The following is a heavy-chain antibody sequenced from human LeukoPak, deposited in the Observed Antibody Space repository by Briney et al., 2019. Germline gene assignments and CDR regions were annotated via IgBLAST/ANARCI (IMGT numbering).Heavy chain of an antibody. CDR3: AKTMIAEYYFDY. J-gene: IGHJ4*02. Sequence: GASVKVSCKASGGTFSSYAISWVRQAPGQGLEWMGGIIPIFGTANYAQKFQGRVTITADESTSTAYMELSSLRAEDTAVYYCAKTMIAEYYFDYWGQGTLVTVSS. V-gene: IGHV1-69*13. D-gene: IGHD3-22*01. CDR2: IIPIFGTA. CDR1: GGTFSSYA.